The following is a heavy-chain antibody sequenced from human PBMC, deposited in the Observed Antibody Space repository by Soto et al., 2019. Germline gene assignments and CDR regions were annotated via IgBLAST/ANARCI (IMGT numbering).Heavy chain of an antibody. Sequence: GGSLRLSCAASGFTFSSYAMSWVRQAPGKGLEWVSAISGSGGSTYYADSVKGRFTISRDNSKNTLYLQMNSLRAEDTAVYYCAKNYYDSSGYYYVFGYWGQGTLVTASS. D-gene: IGHD3-22*01. V-gene: IGHV3-23*01. CDR1: GFTFSSYA. CDR3: AKNYYDSSGYYYVFGY. CDR2: ISGSGGST. J-gene: IGHJ4*02.